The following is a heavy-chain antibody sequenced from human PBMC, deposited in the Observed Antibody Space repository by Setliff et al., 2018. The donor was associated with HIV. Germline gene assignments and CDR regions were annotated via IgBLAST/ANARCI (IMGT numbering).Heavy chain of an antibody. D-gene: IGHD3-22*01. Sequence: PGGSLRLSCAASGFTFSNYWMHWVRQAPGKGLVWVSRIKTGGSIITYADAVQGRFTISRDNAKNMLFLQMNSLRAEDTAVYYCARAHDNHDSSGYSHDSWGQGSLVTVSS. V-gene: IGHV3-74*01. CDR3: ARAHDNHDSSGYSHDS. J-gene: IGHJ4*02. CDR2: IKTGGSII. CDR1: GFTFSNYW.